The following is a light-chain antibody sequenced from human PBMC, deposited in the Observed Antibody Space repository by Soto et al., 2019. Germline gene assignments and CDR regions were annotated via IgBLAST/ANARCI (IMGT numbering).Light chain of an antibody. CDR3: QQYSNLWT. Sequence: DIVMTHSPDSLAVSLGERATINCKSSQSVLYSSNNKNYLAWYQQKPGQPPXXLIYWASTRESGAPDRFSGSGSGTDFTLSISRLEPEDLAVYYCQQYSNLWTFGQGTKVDIK. CDR1: QSVLYSSNNKNY. J-gene: IGKJ1*01. V-gene: IGKV4-1*01. CDR2: WAS.